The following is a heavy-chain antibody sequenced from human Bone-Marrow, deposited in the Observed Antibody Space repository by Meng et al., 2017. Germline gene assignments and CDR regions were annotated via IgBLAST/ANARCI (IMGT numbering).Heavy chain of an antibody. D-gene: IGHD6-19*01. Sequence: QVQLVQSGAGVKKPGSSVKVPCKASEGTFSSYAISWVRQAPGQGLEWMGGIIPIFGTANYAQKFQGRVTITTDESTSTAYMELSSLRSEDTAVYYCAGKTYSSGWGEYFQHWGQGTLVTVSS. J-gene: IGHJ1*01. CDR3: AGKTYSSGWGEYFQH. CDR1: EGTFSSYA. CDR2: IIPIFGTA. V-gene: IGHV1-69*05.